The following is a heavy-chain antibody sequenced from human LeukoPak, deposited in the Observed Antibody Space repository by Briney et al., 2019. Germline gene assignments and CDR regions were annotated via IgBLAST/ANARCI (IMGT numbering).Heavy chain of an antibody. V-gene: IGHV3-23*01. D-gene: IGHD5-18*01. J-gene: IGHJ4*02. CDR2: ISGSGGST. CDR3: AKDLPLKYSYGQKGGDY. Sequence: GGSLRLSCAASGFTFSSYAMSWVRQAPGKGLEWVSAISGSGGSTYYADSVKGRFTISRDNSKNTLYLQMNSLRAEDTAVYYCAKDLPLKYSYGQKGGDYWGQGTLVTVSS. CDR1: GFTFSSYA.